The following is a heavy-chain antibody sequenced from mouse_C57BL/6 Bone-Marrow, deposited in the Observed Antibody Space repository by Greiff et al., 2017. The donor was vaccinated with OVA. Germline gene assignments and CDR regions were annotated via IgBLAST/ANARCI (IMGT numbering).Heavy chain of an antibody. Sequence: VQLKQSVAELVRPGASVKLSCTASGFNIKNTYMHWVKQRPEQGLEWIGRIDPANGNTKYAPKFQGKSTLTVDKSSSTAYMQLSSLTSEDSAVYYCARRYYYGSSYGYFDVGGTGTTVTVSS. CDR3: ARRYYYGSSYGYFDV. CDR1: GFNIKNTY. D-gene: IGHD1-1*01. CDR2: IDPANGNT. J-gene: IGHJ1*03. V-gene: IGHV14-3*01.